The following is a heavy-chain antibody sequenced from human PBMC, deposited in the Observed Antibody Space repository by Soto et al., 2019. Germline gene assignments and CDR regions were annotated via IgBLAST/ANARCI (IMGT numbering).Heavy chain of an antibody. CDR1: GGSISSYY. CDR3: ARGIHYYYYGMDV. V-gene: IGHV4-59*01. J-gene: IGHJ6*02. Sequence: SETLSLTCTVSGGSISSYYWSWIRQPPGKGLEWIGYIYYSGSTNYNPSLKSRVTISVDTSKNQFSLKLSSVTAADTAVYYCARGIHYYYYGMDVWGQGTTVTVSS. CDR2: IYYSGST.